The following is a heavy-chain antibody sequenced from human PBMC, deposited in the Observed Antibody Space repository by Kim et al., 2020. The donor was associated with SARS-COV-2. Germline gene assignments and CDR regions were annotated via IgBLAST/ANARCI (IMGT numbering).Heavy chain of an antibody. CDR2: IFNNEIT. D-gene: IGHD3-16*01. V-gene: IGHV4-59*01. CDR1: GGDMNDFY. Sequence: SETLSLICTVSGGDMNDFYWTWIRQVPGKGLEWIGHIFNNEITEYTPSLKSRVSISLDTANNLFSLKVNSVTPADTGVYFCARGALVTFGGHVASDPWGQGLLVTDSS. J-gene: IGHJ5*02. CDR3: ARGALVTFGGHVASDP.